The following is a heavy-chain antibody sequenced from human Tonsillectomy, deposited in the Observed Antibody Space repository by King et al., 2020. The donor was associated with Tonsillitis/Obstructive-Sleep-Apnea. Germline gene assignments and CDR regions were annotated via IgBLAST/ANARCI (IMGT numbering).Heavy chain of an antibody. CDR3: AKGGGILGAYFEY. CDR1: GFTFSTYA. CDR2: VSGSGGST. V-gene: IGHV3-23*04. Sequence: VQLVESGGGLVQPGGSLRLSCAASGFTFSTYAMIWVRQAPGKGLEWVSDVSGSGGSTHYADSVKGRFTVSRDNSNNTLYLQMNSLRVDDTAIYYCAKGGGILGAYFEYWGQGTLVTVSS. D-gene: IGHD2/OR15-2a*01. J-gene: IGHJ4*02.